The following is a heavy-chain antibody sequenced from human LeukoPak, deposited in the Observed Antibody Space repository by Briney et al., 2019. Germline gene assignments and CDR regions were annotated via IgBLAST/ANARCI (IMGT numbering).Heavy chain of an antibody. D-gene: IGHD2-2*01. V-gene: IGHV3-30*01. Sequence: PGGSLRLSCAASGFTFSSYAMHWVRQAPGKGLEWVAFISHNGNDKYFADSVRGRFTISRDISKNTLYLQMNSLRAEDTAVYYCARSSISPHYYFYYMDVWGKGTTVTVSS. CDR3: ARSSISPHYYFYYMDV. CDR1: GFTFSSYA. CDR2: ISHNGNDK. J-gene: IGHJ6*03.